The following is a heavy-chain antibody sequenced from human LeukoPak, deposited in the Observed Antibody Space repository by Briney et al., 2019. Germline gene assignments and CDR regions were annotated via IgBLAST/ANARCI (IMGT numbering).Heavy chain of an antibody. Sequence: AGGSLRLSCAASGFTFSSYVMSWVRQAPGKGLEWVSAISGGDDNTYYADSVKGRFTISRDNSKNTLYLHMNSLRAEDTAVYYCAKASAVPFIWGQGTMVTVSS. CDR1: GFTFSSYV. D-gene: IGHD6-19*01. J-gene: IGHJ3*02. CDR2: ISGGDDNT. V-gene: IGHV3-23*01. CDR3: AKASAVPFI.